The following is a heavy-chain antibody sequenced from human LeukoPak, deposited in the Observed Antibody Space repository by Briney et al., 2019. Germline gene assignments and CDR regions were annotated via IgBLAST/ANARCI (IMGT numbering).Heavy chain of an antibody. Sequence: PSGTLSLTCTVSGGSISSGGYYWSWIRQHPGKGLEWIGYIYYSGSTYYNPSLKSRVTISVDTSKNQFSLKLSSVTAADTAVYYCARDQEGSGYYFDYWGQGTLVTVSS. CDR2: IYYSGST. V-gene: IGHV4-31*03. CDR3: ARDQEGSGYYFDY. D-gene: IGHD6-19*01. CDR1: GGSISSGGYY. J-gene: IGHJ4*02.